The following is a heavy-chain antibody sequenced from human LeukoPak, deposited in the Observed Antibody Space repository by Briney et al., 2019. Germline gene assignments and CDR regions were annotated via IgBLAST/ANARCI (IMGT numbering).Heavy chain of an antibody. J-gene: IGHJ3*02. CDR2: IYWDDDK. D-gene: IGHD3-10*01. CDR3: AHSEDYYGSVDAFDI. V-gene: IGHV2-5*02. CDR1: GFSLSTSGVG. Sequence: SGPTLVNPTQTLTPTCTFSGFSLSTSGVGVGWIRQPPGKALEWLAFIYWDDDKRYSPSLESRLTITKDTFKNQVVLTMTNMDPVDTATYYCAHSEDYYGSVDAFDIWGQGTMVTVSS.